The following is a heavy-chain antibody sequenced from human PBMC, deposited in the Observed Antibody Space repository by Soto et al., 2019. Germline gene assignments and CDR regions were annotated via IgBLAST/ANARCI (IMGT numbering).Heavy chain of an antibody. CDR1: GFTFSNAW. Sequence: GGSLRLSCAASGFTFSNAWMSWVRQAPGKGLEWVGRIKSKTDGGTTDYAAPVKGRFTISRDDSKNTLYLQMNSLKTEDTAVYYCTTEPYDFWSGYSSPPYYYYGMDVWGQGTTVTVSS. V-gene: IGHV3-15*01. CDR2: IKSKTDGGTT. J-gene: IGHJ6*02. D-gene: IGHD3-3*01. CDR3: TTEPYDFWSGYSSPPYYYYGMDV.